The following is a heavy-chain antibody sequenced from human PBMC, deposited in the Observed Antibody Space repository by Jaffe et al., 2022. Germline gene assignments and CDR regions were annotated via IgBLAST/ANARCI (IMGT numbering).Heavy chain of an antibody. V-gene: IGHV3-23*01. CDR1: GFTFSSYA. CDR2: ISGSGGST. Sequence: EVQLLESGGGLVQPGGSLRLSCAASGFTFSSYAMSWVRQAPGKGLEWVSAISGSGGSTYYADSVKGRFTISRDNSKNTLYLQMNSLRAEDTAVYYCAKDYWGGYDYGYYYYYMDVWGKGTTVTVSS. CDR3: AKDYWGGYDYGYYYYYMDV. D-gene: IGHD5-12*01. J-gene: IGHJ6*03.